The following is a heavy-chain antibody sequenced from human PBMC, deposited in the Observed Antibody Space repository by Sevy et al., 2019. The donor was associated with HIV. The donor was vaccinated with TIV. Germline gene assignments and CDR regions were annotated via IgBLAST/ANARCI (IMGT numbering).Heavy chain of an antibody. V-gene: IGHV3-73*01. J-gene: IGHJ3*02. CDR1: GFTFSGTA. D-gene: IGHD3-16*02. Sequence: GGSLRLSCAASGFTFSGTAMHWVRQASGKGLEWVGRIRSKANSYATAYAASVKGRFTISRDDSKNTAYLQMNSLKTKDRAVYYCTSHGRKEGVIVSDAFDIWGQGTMVTVSS. CDR2: IRSKANSYAT. CDR3: TSHGRKEGVIVSDAFDI.